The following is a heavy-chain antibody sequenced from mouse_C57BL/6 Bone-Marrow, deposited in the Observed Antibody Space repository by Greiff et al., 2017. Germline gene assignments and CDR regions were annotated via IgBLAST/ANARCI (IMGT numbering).Heavy chain of an antibody. Sequence: LVKPGASVKISCKASGYTFTDYYMNWVKQSHGKSLEWIGDINPNNGGTSYNQKFKGKATLTVDKSSSTAYMELRSLTSEDSAVYYCAREDGSSYFGYWGQGTTLTVSS. J-gene: IGHJ2*01. CDR2: INPNNGGT. CDR1: GYTFTDYY. D-gene: IGHD1-1*01. CDR3: AREDGSSYFGY. V-gene: IGHV1-26*01.